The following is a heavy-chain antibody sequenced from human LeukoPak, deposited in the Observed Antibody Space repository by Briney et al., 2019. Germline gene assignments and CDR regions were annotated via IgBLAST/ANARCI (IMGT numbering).Heavy chain of an antibody. J-gene: IGHJ6*02. CDR2: ISAYNGNT. V-gene: IGHV1-18*01. Sequence: GASVKVSCKASGYTFTSYGISWVRQAPGQGLEWMGWISAYNGNTNYAQKLQGRVTMTTDTSTSTAYMELRSLRSEDTAVYYCATSEPAYCGGDCPGGDYGMDVWGQGTTVTVSS. CDR3: ATSEPAYCGGDCPGGDYGMDV. CDR1: GYTFTSYG. D-gene: IGHD2-21*02.